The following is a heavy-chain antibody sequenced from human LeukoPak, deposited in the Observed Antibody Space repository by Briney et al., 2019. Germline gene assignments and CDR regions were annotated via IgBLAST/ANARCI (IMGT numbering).Heavy chain of an antibody. CDR3: AKGDDYGGNPDY. CDR1: GYTFTDYY. J-gene: IGHJ4*02. D-gene: IGHD4-23*01. Sequence: GASVKVSCKASGYTFTDYYMHWVRQAPGQGLEWLGWINPNSGGTNYAQKFQGRVTMTRDTSISTAYMELSRLRPDDTAIYYCAKGDDYGGNPDYWGQGTLVTVSS. CDR2: INPNSGGT. V-gene: IGHV1-2*02.